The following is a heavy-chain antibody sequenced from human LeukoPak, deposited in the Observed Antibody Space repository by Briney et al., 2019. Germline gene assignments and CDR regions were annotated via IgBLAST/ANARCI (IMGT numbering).Heavy chain of an antibody. CDR3: ATDYVWGSFDY. Sequence: GGSLRLSCAASGFTFSSYSMNWVRQAPGKGLEWISSISSSSSYIYYADSVKGRFTISRDNAKNSLYLQMNSLRAEDTAVYYCATDYVWGSFDYLGQGTLVTVSS. D-gene: IGHD3-16*01. CDR1: GFTFSSYS. V-gene: IGHV3-21*01. CDR2: ISSSSSYI. J-gene: IGHJ4*02.